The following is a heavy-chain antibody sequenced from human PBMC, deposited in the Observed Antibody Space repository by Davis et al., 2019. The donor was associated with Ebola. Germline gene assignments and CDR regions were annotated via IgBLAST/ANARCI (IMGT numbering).Heavy chain of an antibody. J-gene: IGHJ6*02. CDR3: ARRAWPQGMDV. Sequence: GESLKISCQGSGYTFIGYWIVWMRQVPGRGLECMGIIYPADSDTRYRPSFRGQVTIAADRSTNTAFLQWSSLKASDTATYYCARRAWPQGMDVWGQGTTVTVSS. CDR2: IYPADSDT. D-gene: IGHD5-12*01. V-gene: IGHV5-51*01. CDR1: GYTFIGYW.